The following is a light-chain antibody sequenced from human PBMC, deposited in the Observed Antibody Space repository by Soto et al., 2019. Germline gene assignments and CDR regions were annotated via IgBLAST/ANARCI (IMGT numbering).Light chain of an antibody. V-gene: IGKV1-39*01. J-gene: IGKJ4*01. CDR1: QKIHNF. Sequence: DIQITQSPSSLSASLGDRVTVTCRASQKIHNFVSWYQQKPGQAPKLLIFLASTLESGVPSRFGGSGSGTDFTLTISSLQPEDFATYYCQQSFSNPRTFGGGTKVDIK. CDR2: LAS. CDR3: QQSFSNPRT.